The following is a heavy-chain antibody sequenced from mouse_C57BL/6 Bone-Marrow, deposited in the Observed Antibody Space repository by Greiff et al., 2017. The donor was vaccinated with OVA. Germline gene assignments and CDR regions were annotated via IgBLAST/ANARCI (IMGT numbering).Heavy chain of an antibody. J-gene: IGHJ3*01. Sequence: VHVKQSGPELVKPGASVKISCKASGYSFTDYNMNWVKQRNGKSLEWIGVINPNYGTTSYNQKFKGKATLTVDQSSSTAYMQLNSLTSEDSAVYYCARGRASWFAYWGQGTLVTVSA. CDR1: GYSFTDYN. CDR2: INPNYGTT. V-gene: IGHV1-39*01. CDR3: ARGRASWFAY. D-gene: IGHD3-3*01.